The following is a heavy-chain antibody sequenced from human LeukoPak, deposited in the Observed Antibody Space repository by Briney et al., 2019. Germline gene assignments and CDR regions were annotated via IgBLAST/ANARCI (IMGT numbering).Heavy chain of an antibody. V-gene: IGHV4-39*01. Sequence: SETLSLTCTVSGGSISNSSHYWGWIRQPPGKGLEWIGRKYYSGRTYYNPSLKSRVTISLDTSKHQFSLKLNSVTAADTAVYYCSRHAYCGGDCFGGAFEVWGQGTMVTVSS. D-gene: IGHD2-21*02. CDR2: KYYSGRT. J-gene: IGHJ3*01. CDR1: GGSISNSSHY. CDR3: SRHAYCGGDCFGGAFEV.